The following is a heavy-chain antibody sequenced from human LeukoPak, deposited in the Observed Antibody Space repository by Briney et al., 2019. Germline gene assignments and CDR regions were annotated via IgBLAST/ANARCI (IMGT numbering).Heavy chain of an antibody. CDR3: ARSYQLDY. D-gene: IGHD3-22*01. V-gene: IGHV4-59*01. CDR2: MHYSGST. Sequence: SETLSLTCSVSGGFINSYYWSWIRQPPGKGLEWIGYMHYSGSTHYNPSLESRVTISIDTSKKQLSLKLTSVTAADTAVYYCARSYQLDYWGQGTLVTVSS. CDR1: GGFINSYY. J-gene: IGHJ4*02.